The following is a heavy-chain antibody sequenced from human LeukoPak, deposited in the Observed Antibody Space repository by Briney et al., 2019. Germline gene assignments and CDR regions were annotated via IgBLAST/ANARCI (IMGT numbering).Heavy chain of an antibody. V-gene: IGHV3-23*01. CDR3: AKDLGYGSGSYYKGHDY. J-gene: IGHJ4*02. CDR2: ISGSGGST. CDR1: GFTFSSYG. Sequence: GGSLRLSCAASGFTFSSYGMHWVRQAPGKGLEWVAAISGSGGSTYYEDSVKGRFTICRDNSKNTLYLQMNRLRAEDTAVYYCAKDLGYGSGSYYKGHDYWGQGTLVTVSS. D-gene: IGHD3-10*01.